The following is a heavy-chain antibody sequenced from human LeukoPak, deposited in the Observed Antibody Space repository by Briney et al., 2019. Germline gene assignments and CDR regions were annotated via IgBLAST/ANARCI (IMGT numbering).Heavy chain of an antibody. CDR3: AREDSSGWYVFDS. Sequence: ASVKVSFKASGYTFTRYYLHWVRQAPGQGLEWMGIINPSGGSTSYAQKFQGRVTMTRDTSTSTVYMELSSLRSEDTAVCYCAREDSSGWYVFDSWGQGTLVTVSS. CDR1: GYTFTRYY. D-gene: IGHD6-19*01. V-gene: IGHV1-46*01. J-gene: IGHJ4*02. CDR2: INPSGGST.